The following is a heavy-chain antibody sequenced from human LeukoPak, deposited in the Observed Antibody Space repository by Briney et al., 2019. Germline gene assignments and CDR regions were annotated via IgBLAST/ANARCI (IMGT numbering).Heavy chain of an antibody. V-gene: IGHV5-51*01. D-gene: IGHD3-22*01. CDR3: ARRYTYYDSSGYYDY. J-gene: IGHJ4*02. CDR2: IYPGDPDT. CDR1: GYSFTSYW. Sequence: GESLKISCKGSGYSFTSYWIGWVRQMPGKGLEWMGIIYPGDPDTRYSPSFQGQVTISADKSISTAYLQWSSLKASDTAMYYCARRYTYYDSSGYYDYWGQGTLVTVSS.